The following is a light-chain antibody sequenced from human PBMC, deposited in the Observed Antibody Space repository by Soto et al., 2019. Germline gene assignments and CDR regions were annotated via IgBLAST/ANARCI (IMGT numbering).Light chain of an antibody. CDR2: LEGSGSY. Sequence: QAVVTQSSSASASLGSSVKLTCTLSSGHSSYIIAWHQQQPGKAPRYLMKLEGSGSYNKGSGVPDRFSGSSSGADRYLTISNLQVEDEADYYCETWDSNTWVFGGGTKLTVL. J-gene: IGLJ3*02. CDR3: ETWDSNTWV. V-gene: IGLV4-60*02. CDR1: SGHSSYI.